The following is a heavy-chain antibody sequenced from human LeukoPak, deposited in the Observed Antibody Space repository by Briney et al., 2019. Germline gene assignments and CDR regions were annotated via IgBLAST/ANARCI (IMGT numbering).Heavy chain of an antibody. V-gene: IGHV3-30*18. CDR1: GFTFSSYA. CDR3: AKDRSRLRIAAAGMDY. J-gene: IGHJ4*02. Sequence: GRSLRLSCAASGFTFSSYAMHWVRQAPGKGLEWVAVISFDGRNKYYADSVKGRFTISRDNSKNTLYLQMNSLRGEDTAVYYCAKDRSRLRIAAAGMDYWGQGTLVTVSS. CDR2: ISFDGRNK. D-gene: IGHD6-13*01.